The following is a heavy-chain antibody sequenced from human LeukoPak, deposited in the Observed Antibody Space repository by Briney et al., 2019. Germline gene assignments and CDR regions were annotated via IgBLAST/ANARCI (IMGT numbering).Heavy chain of an antibody. Sequence: PGRSLRLSCAASGFTFSSYGMHWVRQAPGKGLEWVAVISYDGSNKYYADSVKGRFTISRDNSKNTLYLQMNSLRAEDTAVYYCAKDPGRGRSYCDYWGQGTLVTVSS. D-gene: IGHD1-1*01. V-gene: IGHV3-30*18. J-gene: IGHJ4*02. CDR1: GFTFSSYG. CDR3: AKDPGRGRSYCDY. CDR2: ISYDGSNK.